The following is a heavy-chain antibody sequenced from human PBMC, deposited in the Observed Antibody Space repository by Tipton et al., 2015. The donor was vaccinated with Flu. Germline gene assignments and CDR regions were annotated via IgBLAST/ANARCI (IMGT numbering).Heavy chain of an antibody. Sequence: SLRLSCAASGFTFSDYYMSWIRQLPGKGLEWVSHISSSSSTINYADPVKGRFTISRDNAKNSLYLQMNSLRAEDTAVYYCARDHPPSITVLGEITDYFGMAVWGQGTTVTVSS. D-gene: IGHD3-3*01. V-gene: IGHV3-11*01. CDR1: GFTFSDYY. CDR3: ARDHPPSITVLGEITDYFGMAV. CDR2: ISSSSSTI. J-gene: IGHJ6*02.